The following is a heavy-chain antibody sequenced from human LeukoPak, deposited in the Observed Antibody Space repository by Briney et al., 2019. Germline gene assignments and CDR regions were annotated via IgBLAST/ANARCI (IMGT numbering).Heavy chain of an antibody. J-gene: IGHJ4*02. V-gene: IGHV6-1*01. CDR3: ARESRSCFDY. Sequence: SQTLSLTCAISGDYVSTDSAAWIWIRQSPSRGLEWLVRTYYRSKWYNAYALSVESRITVNPDTSKNQFSLQLNYVTPEDTAVYYCARESRSCFDYWGQGTLVTVSS. CDR2: TYYRSKWYN. D-gene: IGHD3-10*01. CDR1: GDYVSTDSAA.